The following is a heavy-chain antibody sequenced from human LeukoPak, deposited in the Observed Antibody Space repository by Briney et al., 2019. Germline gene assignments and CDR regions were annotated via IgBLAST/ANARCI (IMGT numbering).Heavy chain of an antibody. Sequence: PGRSLRLSCAASGFTFSSYAMHWVRQAPGKGLEWVAVISYDGSNKYYADSVKGRFTISRDNSKNTLYLQMNSLRAEDTAVCYCARDFFENVFDYWGQGTLVTVSS. V-gene: IGHV3-30*04. CDR2: ISYDGSNK. CDR3: ARDFFENVFDY. J-gene: IGHJ4*02. CDR1: GFTFSSYA. D-gene: IGHD3-3*01.